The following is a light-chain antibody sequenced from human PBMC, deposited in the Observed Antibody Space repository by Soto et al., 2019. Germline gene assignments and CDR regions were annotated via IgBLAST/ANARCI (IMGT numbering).Light chain of an antibody. V-gene: IGLV2-14*01. CDR1: SSDVGGYNY. Sequence: QSALTLPASVSGSPGQSITISCTGTSSDVGGYNYVSWYQQHSGKAPKLMIYDVSNRPSGVSNRFSGSKSGNTASLTISGLQAEDEADYYCTSYTSSTTVVFGGGTKLTVL. CDR3: TSYTSSTTVV. CDR2: DVS. J-gene: IGLJ3*02.